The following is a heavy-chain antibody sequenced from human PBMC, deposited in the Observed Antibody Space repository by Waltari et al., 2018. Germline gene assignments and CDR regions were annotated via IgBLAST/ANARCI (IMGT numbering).Heavy chain of an antibody. CDR3: ATYIGASVGTAAFDV. J-gene: IGHJ3*01. Sequence: QLQLQESGARLVRPSETLSPLFRVYGVPITSIRQYWAWIRQSPGQGLEWIGTVSYSGTTYISPSLKSRVSVSRDTSKNQVSLILGSVTAADMAVYYCATYIGASVGTAAFDVWGQGTMVTVSS. CDR1: GVPITSIRQY. V-gene: IGHV4-39*01. D-gene: IGHD5-12*01. CDR2: VSYSGTT.